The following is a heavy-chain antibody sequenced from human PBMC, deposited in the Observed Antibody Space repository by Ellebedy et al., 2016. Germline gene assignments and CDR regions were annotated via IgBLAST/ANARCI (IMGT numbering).Heavy chain of an antibody. CDR1: GFTFSSYG. Sequence: GGSLRLXXAASGFTFSSYGMHWVRQAPGKGLEWVAVISYDGSNKYYADSVKGRFTISRDNSKNTLYLQMNSLRAEDTAVYYCANDANDFWSGYSDYWGQGTLVTVSS. CDR2: ISYDGSNK. J-gene: IGHJ4*02. CDR3: ANDANDFWSGYSDY. D-gene: IGHD3-3*01. V-gene: IGHV3-30*18.